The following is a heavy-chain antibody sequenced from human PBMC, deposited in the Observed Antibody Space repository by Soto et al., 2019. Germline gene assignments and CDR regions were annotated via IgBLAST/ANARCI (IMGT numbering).Heavy chain of an antibody. CDR2: IYYSGST. D-gene: IGHD3-16*02. V-gene: IGHV4-59*01. Sequence: PSETVSLTCTVSGGSISSYYWSWIRQPPGKGLEWIGYIYYSGSTNYNPSLKSRVTISVDTSKNQFSLKLSSVTAADTAVYYCARDQRLYDYVWGSYRYSWFDPWGQGTLVTVSS. CDR1: GGSISSYY. J-gene: IGHJ5*02. CDR3: ARDQRLYDYVWGSYRYSWFDP.